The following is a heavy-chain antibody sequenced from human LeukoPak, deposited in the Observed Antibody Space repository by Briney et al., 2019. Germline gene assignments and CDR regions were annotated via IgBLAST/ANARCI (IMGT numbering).Heavy chain of an antibody. J-gene: IGHJ4*02. CDR2: ISGSGGST. Sequence: PGGSLRLSCAASGFTFSSYAMSWVRQAPGKGLEWVSAISGSGGSTYYADSVKGRFTISRDNSKNTLYLQMNRLRAEDTAVYYCAAYSGYGSYFDYWGQGTLVTVSS. D-gene: IGHD5-12*01. CDR3: AAYSGYGSYFDY. CDR1: GFTFSSYA. V-gene: IGHV3-23*01.